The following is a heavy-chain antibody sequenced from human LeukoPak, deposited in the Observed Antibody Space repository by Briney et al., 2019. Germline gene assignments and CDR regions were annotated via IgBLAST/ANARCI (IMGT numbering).Heavy chain of an antibody. J-gene: IGHJ3*02. D-gene: IGHD6-6*01. V-gene: IGHV4-59*01. CDR2: IYYSGST. CDR1: GGSISSYY. Sequence: SETLSLTCTVFGGSISSYYWSWIRQPPGKGLEWIGYIYYSGSTNYNPSLKSRVTISVDTSKNQFSLKPSSVTAADTAVYYCARDSRSKYSTDAFDIWGQGTMVTVSS. CDR3: ARDSRSKYSTDAFDI.